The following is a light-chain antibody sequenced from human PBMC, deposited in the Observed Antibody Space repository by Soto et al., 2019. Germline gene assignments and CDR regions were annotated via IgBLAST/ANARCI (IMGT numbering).Light chain of an antibody. CDR3: QQSYSTPPIT. V-gene: IGKV1-39*01. CDR1: QSISSY. J-gene: IGKJ5*01. Sequence: PSSLSASGGDRVTINCRASQSISSYLNWYQQKPGKAPKLLIYAASSLQSGVPSRFSGSGSGTDFTLTISSLQPEDFATYYCQQSYSTPPITFGQGTRLENK. CDR2: AAS.